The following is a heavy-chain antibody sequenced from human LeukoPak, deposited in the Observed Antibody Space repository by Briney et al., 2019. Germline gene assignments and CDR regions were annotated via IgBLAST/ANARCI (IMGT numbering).Heavy chain of an antibody. V-gene: IGHV3-21*01. CDR2: ISSRSSYI. J-gene: IGHJ2*01. CDR3: ARGPERKYYDILTGYLNWYFDL. Sequence: GGSLRLSCAASGFTFSSYSMNWVRQAPGKGLEWVSSISSRSSYIYYPDSVKGRFTISRDNAKNSLYLQMNSLRAEDTAVYYCARGPERKYYDILTGYLNWYFDLWGRGTLVTVSS. D-gene: IGHD3-9*01. CDR1: GFTFSSYS.